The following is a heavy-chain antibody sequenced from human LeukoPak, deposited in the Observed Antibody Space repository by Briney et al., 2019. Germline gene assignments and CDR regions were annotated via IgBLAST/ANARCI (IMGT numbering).Heavy chain of an antibody. V-gene: IGHV3-23*01. Sequence: GGSLRLSCAASGFTFSSYAMSWVRQAPGKGLEWVSAISGSGGSTYYADSVKGRFTISRDNSKNTLYLQMNSLRAEDTAVYYCAKDKEQGPWNRAFDYWGQGTLVTVSS. CDR3: AKDKEQGPWNRAFDY. D-gene: IGHD1/OR15-1a*01. J-gene: IGHJ4*02. CDR1: GFTFSSYA. CDR2: ISGSGGST.